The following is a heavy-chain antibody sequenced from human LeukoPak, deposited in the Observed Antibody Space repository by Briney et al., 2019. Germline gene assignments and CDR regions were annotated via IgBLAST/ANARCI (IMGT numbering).Heavy chain of an antibody. D-gene: IGHD3-10*01. Sequence: PGGSLRLSRAASGFTFSDYYMSRIRQAPGKGLEWVSYISSSGSTIYYADSVKGRFTISRDNSKNTLYLQMNSLRAEDTAVYYCAKDLMVRGYYYYYGMDVWGQGTTVTVSS. J-gene: IGHJ6*02. CDR1: GFTFSDYY. V-gene: IGHV3-11*04. CDR3: AKDLMVRGYYYYYGMDV. CDR2: ISSSGSTI.